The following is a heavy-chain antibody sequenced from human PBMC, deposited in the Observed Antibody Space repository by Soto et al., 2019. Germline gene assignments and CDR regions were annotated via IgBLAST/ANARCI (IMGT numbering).Heavy chain of an antibody. Sequence: GWSLRLSCASSVFIVSSSYMTWVRQAPGKGLEWVSAIYSGGTTYHADSVKGRFIISRDDSKNTLYLQMNSLRAEDTAVYYCARPYSASYTSFDYWGQGTLVTVSS. J-gene: IGHJ4*02. CDR3: ARPYSASYTSFDY. CDR2: IYSGGTT. D-gene: IGHD1-26*01. V-gene: IGHV3-53*01. CDR1: VFIVSSSY.